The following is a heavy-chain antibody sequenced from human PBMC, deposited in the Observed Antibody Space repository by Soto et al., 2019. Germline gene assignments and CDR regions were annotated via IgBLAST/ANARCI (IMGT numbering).Heavy chain of an antibody. CDR3: ARRGRGYSDGYSLDY. CDR2: IIPIFGTA. J-gene: IGHJ4*02. V-gene: IGHV1-69*06. CDR1: GGTFSSYA. D-gene: IGHD5-18*01. Sequence: QVQLVQSGAEVKKPGSSVKVSCKASGGTFSSYAISWVLQAPGHGLEWMGGIIPIFGTANYAQKFQGRVTITADKSTSTAYMELSSLRSEDTAVYYCARRGRGYSDGYSLDYWGQGTLVTVSS.